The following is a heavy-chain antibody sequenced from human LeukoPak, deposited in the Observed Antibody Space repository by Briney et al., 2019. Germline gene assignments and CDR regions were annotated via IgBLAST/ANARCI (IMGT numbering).Heavy chain of an antibody. CDR1: GFTFSRNA. D-gene: IGHD3-16*02. V-gene: IGHV3-23*01. CDR3: AKDLSDYIWGSYRGDNWFDP. J-gene: IGHJ5*02. Sequence: GGSLRLSCVASGFTFSRNAMSWVRQAPGKGLEWVSSLSGSGGDTYYADSVKGRFTISRDNSKNTVYLQMNSLRAEDTAVYYCAKDLSDYIWGSYRGDNWFDPWGQGALVTVSS. CDR2: LSGSGGDT.